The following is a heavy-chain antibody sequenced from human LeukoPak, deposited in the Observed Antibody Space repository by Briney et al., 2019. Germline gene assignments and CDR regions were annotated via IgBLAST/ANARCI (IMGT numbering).Heavy chain of an antibody. D-gene: IGHD7-27*01. CDR1: GFTFSIYA. CDR2: ISGSGGST. Sequence: GGSLRLSCAASGFTFSIYAMSWVRQAPGKGLEWVSAISGSGGSTSYADSVKGRFTIPRDNSKNTLYLQLNSLRAEDTAIYYCAKHLTAYYYYMDVWGKGTTVTVSS. V-gene: IGHV3-23*01. CDR3: AKHLTAYYYYMDV. J-gene: IGHJ6*03.